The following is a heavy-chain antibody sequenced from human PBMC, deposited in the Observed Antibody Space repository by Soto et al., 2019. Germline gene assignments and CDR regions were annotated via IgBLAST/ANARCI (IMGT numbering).Heavy chain of an antibody. CDR1: GDSISGYY. CDR2: IYYSGST. V-gene: IGHV4-59*08. CDR3: ARHNYGSGSTYFDY. J-gene: IGHJ4*02. D-gene: IGHD3-10*01. Sequence: QVKLQESGPGLVKPSETLSLTCTVSGDSISGYYWSWIRQPPGKRLEWIGYIYYSGSTNYNPSLNSPVTISVDTAKNQFSLKLNSMTAADTAVYYCARHNYGSGSTYFDYWGQGTLVTVSS.